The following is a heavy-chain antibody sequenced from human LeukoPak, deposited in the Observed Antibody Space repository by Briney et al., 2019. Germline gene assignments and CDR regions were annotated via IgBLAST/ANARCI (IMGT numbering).Heavy chain of an antibody. CDR3: AREYGYGGNGAFDI. CDR2: IIPIFGTA. D-gene: IGHD4-23*01. J-gene: IGHJ3*02. CDR1: GGTFISYT. Sequence: ASVKVSCKASGGTFISYTISWVRQAPGQGLEWMGGIIPIFGTANYAQKFQGRVTITADESTSTAYMELSSLRSEDTAVYYCAREYGYGGNGAFDIWGQGTMVTVSS. V-gene: IGHV1-69*13.